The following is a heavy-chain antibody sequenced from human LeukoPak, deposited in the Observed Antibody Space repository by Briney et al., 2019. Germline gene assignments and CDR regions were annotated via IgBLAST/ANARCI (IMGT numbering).Heavy chain of an antibody. Sequence: GGSLRLSCAASGLTFSNFGMHWVRQAPGKGLEWVAVIWYDGSNKYYADSVKGRFTISRDNSKNTLYLQMNSLRAEDTAVYYCASGLVVPAAMAFDYWGQGTLVTVSS. CDR3: ASGLVVPAAMAFDY. CDR1: GLTFSNFG. J-gene: IGHJ4*02. CDR2: IWYDGSNK. V-gene: IGHV3-33*01. D-gene: IGHD2-2*01.